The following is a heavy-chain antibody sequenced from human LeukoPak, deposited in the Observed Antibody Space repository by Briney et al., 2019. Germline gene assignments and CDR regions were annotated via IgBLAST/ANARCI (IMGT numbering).Heavy chain of an antibody. CDR2: ISSSSSTT. D-gene: IGHD2-15*01. CDR3: ARDFVVVVAATLNAFDI. Sequence: GGSLRLSCAASGFTFSSYSMNWVRQAPGKGLEWVSYISSSSSTTYYADSVKGRFTISRDNAKNSLYLQMNSLRDEDTAVYYCARDFVVVVAATLNAFDIWGQGTMVTVSS. CDR1: GFTFSSYS. V-gene: IGHV3-48*02. J-gene: IGHJ3*02.